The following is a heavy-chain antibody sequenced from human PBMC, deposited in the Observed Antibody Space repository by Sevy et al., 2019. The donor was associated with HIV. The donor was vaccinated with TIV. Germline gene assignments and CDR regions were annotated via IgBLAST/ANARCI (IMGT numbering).Heavy chain of an antibody. CDR2: IKEDGNER. D-gene: IGHD3-16*01. CDR1: GFTFSDSW. Sequence: GGSLRLSCAASGFTFSDSWMTWVRQAPGKGLEWVANIKEDGNERYYVDSVKGRFTLSRDNAKSSVYLELTSLRVEDSAIYYCARGRRNWGLGGLDVWGQGTTVTVSS. CDR3: ARGRRNWGLGGLDV. V-gene: IGHV3-7*01. J-gene: IGHJ6*02.